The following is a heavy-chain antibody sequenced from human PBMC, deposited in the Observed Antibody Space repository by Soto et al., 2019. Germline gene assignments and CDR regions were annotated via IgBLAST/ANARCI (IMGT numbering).Heavy chain of an antibody. V-gene: IGHV1-3*01. J-gene: IGHJ3*02. D-gene: IGHD3-3*02. CDR3: ARDTETLGPRANDALDI. CDR1: GYTFSAYT. CDR2: INAGSGNT. Sequence: QAQLVQSGAEMKKPGASVKVSCKATGYTFSAYTMNWVRQAPGQSLEWMGWINAGSGNTKYSQNFKGRVSITGDTSASTVYIELTGLTSEDTAVYYCARDTETLGPRANDALDIWGQGTMVTVSS.